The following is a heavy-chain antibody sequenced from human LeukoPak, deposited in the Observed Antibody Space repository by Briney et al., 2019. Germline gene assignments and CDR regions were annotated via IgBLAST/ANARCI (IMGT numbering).Heavy chain of an antibody. CDR3: ARDVCGGNRCDAFDI. Sequence: GGSLRLFCAASGFTFSSYSMNWVRQAPGKGLEWVSSISSSSSYIYYADSVKGRFTISRDNAKNSLYLQMNSLRAEDTAVYYCARDVCGGNRCDAFDIWGQGTMVTVSS. CDR2: ISSSSSYI. CDR1: GFTFSSYS. D-gene: IGHD4-23*01. J-gene: IGHJ3*02. V-gene: IGHV3-21*01.